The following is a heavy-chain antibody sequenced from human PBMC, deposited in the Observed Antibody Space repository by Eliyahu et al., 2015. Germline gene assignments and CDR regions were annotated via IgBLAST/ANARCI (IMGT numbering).Heavy chain of an antibody. CDR2: IYYSGST. V-gene: IGHV4-39*01. J-gene: IGHJ4*02. Sequence: QLQLQESGPGLVKPSETLSLTCTVXGGSTTXFTYYXGWVRQPPGKGLEWIGSIYYSGSTYYNPSLKSRVTISVDASKNQFSLELNSVTAADTAVYYCAKHYDSSAYFPLPFDYWGQGTLVTVSS. CDR1: GGSTTXFTYY. CDR3: AKHYDSSAYFPLPFDY. D-gene: IGHD3-22*01.